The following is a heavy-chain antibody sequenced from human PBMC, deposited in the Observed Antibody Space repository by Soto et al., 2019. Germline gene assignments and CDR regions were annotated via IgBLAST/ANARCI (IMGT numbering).Heavy chain of an antibody. CDR2: IYSGGST. J-gene: IGHJ5*02. CDR1: GFTVSSNY. V-gene: IGHV3-66*01. CDR3: ARNPRITIFGVVIISRFDP. Sequence: GGSLRLSCAASGFTVSSNYMSWVRQAPGKGLEWVSVIYSGGSTYYADSVKGRFTISRDNSKNTLYLQMNSLRAEDTAVYYCARNPRITIFGVVIISRFDPWGQGTLVTVSS. D-gene: IGHD3-3*01.